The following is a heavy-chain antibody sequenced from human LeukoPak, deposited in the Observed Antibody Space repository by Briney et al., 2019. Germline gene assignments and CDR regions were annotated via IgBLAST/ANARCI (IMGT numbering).Heavy chain of an antibody. V-gene: IGHV1-69*01. Sequence: SXXVSCKASGGTFISYAISWVRQARGQGREWMGGIIPIFGTGNNAQKLQGRETITADESTSTAYMELSSLRSEDTAVYYCARYSPERSKGYYDILTGYYPFDYWGQGTLVTVSS. D-gene: IGHD3-9*01. J-gene: IGHJ4*02. CDR3: ARYSPERSKGYYDILTGYYPFDY. CDR2: IIPIFGTG. CDR1: GGTFISYA.